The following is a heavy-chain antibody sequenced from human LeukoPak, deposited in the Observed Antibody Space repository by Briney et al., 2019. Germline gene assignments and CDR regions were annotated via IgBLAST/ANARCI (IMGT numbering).Heavy chain of an antibody. CDR1: GGTFSSYA. D-gene: IGHD3-22*01. CDR3: AREDYDSSGYYGY. CDR2: IIPIFGTA. V-gene: IGHV1-69*05. Sequence: ASVKVSCKASGGTFSSYAISRVRQAPGQGLEWMGGIIPIFGTANYAQKFQGRVTITTDESTSTAYMELSSLRSEDTAVYYCAREDYDSSGYYGYWGQGTLVTVSS. J-gene: IGHJ4*02.